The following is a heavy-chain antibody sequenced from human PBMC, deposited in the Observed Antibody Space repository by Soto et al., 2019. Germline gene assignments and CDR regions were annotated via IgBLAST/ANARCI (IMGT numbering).Heavy chain of an antibody. CDR3: ARSIVVVTATAKYYYYGMEV. D-gene: IGHD2-21*02. CDR1: GFSLSTSGMR. J-gene: IGHJ6*02. Sequence: SGPTLVNPTQTLTLTCTFSGFSLSTSGMRVSWIRQPPGNALECLARIDWDDDKFYSTSLKTRLTISKDTSKNQVVLTMTNMDPVDTATYYCARSIVVVTATAKYYYYGMEVWGQGNPVSVSS. V-gene: IGHV2-70*04. CDR2: IDWDDDK.